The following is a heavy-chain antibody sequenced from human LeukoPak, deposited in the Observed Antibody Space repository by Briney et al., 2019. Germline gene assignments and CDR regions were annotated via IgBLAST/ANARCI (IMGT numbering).Heavy chain of an antibody. V-gene: IGHV1-18*01. J-gene: IGHJ5*02. D-gene: IGHD2-15*01. Sequence: PAASVKVSCKASGYTFTSYGISWVRQAPGQGLEWMGWISAYNGSTNYAQKLQGRVTMTTDTSTSTAYMELRSLRSDDTAVYYCAKDGPYYCSGGSCYDTWGQGTLVTVAS. CDR3: AKDGPYYCSGGSCYDT. CDR2: ISAYNGST. CDR1: GYTFTSYG.